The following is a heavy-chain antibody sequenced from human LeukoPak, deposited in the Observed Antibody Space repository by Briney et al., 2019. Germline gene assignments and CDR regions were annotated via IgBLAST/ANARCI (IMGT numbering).Heavy chain of an antibody. CDR2: INPNSGGT. J-gene: IGHJ4*02. D-gene: IGHD3-9*01. V-gene: IGHV1-2*06. CDR1: GDTFTGYY. CDR3: ATAHRFDWFDY. Sequence: ASVKVSCKASGDTFTGYYMHWVRQAPGQGLEWMGRINPNSGGTNYAQKFQGRVTMTRDTSISTAYMELSRLRSEDTAVYYCATAHRFDWFDYWGQGTLVTVSS.